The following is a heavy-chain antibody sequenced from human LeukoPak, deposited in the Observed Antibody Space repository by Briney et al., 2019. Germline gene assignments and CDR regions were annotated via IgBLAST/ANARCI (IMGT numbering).Heavy chain of an antibody. D-gene: IGHD5-24*01. CDR1: GFTFSSYG. CDR3: AKNRREMATILVDY. CDR2: ISYDGSNK. V-gene: IGHV3-30*18. Sequence: GRSLRLSCAASGFTFSSYGMHWVRQAQGKGLEWVAVISYDGSNKYYADSVKGRFTISRDSSKNTLYLQMNSLRAEDTAMYYCAKNRREMATILVDYWGQGTLVTVSS. J-gene: IGHJ4*02.